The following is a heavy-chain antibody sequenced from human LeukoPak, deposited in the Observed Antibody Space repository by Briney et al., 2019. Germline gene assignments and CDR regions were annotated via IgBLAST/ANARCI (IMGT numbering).Heavy chain of an antibody. V-gene: IGHV4-4*07. D-gene: IGHD2-2*01. Sequence: SETLSLICTVSGGSISSYYWSWIRQPAGKGLEWIGRIYTSGSTNYNPSLKSRVTMSVDTSKNQFSLKLSSVTAADTAVYYCARDGGFIYCSSTSCDNWFDPWGQGTLVTVSS. CDR2: IYTSGST. CDR1: GGSISSYY. J-gene: IGHJ5*02. CDR3: ARDGGFIYCSSTSCDNWFDP.